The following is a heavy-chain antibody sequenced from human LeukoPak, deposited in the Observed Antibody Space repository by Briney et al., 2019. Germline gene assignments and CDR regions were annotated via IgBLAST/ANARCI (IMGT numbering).Heavy chain of an antibody. CDR3: AKGVGINNYYYYGVDV. J-gene: IGHJ6*04. CDR1: GFAFSSYV. V-gene: IGHV3-23*01. D-gene: IGHD2-15*01. CDR2: IGGSGGAT. Sequence: SGGSLRLSCAASGFAFSSYVLRGVRQAPGKGLKWVSAIGGSGGATYYADSVKGRFTISRDNSKHTLYLQMNSLRADDTAVYYCAKGVGINNYYYYGVDVWGKGTTVTVSS.